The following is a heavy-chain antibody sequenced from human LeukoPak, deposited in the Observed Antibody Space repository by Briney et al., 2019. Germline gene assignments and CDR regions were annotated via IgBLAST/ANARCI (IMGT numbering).Heavy chain of an antibody. CDR3: ATGGGSSWSNPSPFDY. CDR1: GYTLTELS. Sequence: ASVKVSCKVSGYTLTELSMHWVRQAPGKGLEWMGGFDPEDGETIYAQKFQGRVTMTEDTSTDTAYMELSSLRSEDTAVYYCATGGGSSWSNPSPFDYWGQGTLVTVSS. CDR2: FDPEDGET. V-gene: IGHV1-24*01. D-gene: IGHD6-13*01. J-gene: IGHJ4*02.